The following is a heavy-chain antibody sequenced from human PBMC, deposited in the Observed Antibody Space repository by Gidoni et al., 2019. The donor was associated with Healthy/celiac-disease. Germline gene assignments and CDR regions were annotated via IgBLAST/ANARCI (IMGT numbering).Heavy chain of an antibody. J-gene: IGHJ4*02. CDR3: AKGVEYCSSTSCLGPFDY. CDR2: ISGSGGST. D-gene: IGHD2-2*01. Sequence: EVQLLESGGGLVQPGGSLRLSCAASGFTFSSYAMSWVRQAPGKGLEWVSAISGSGGSTYYADSVKGRFTISRDNSKNTLYLQMNSLRAEDTAVYYCAKGVEYCSSTSCLGPFDYWGQGTLVTVSS. CDR1: GFTFSSYA. V-gene: IGHV3-23*01.